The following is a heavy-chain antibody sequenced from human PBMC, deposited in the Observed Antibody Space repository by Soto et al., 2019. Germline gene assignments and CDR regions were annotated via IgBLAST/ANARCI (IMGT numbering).Heavy chain of an antibody. Sequence: GASVKVSCKASGYTFSDYYIHWVRQAPGQGLEWMGWINPNSGGSKFAQKFQGRVTMTRDTSISTAYMEVTRLRSDDTAVYYCARVGGATSRYRHRGYYYYAIDVWGQGTTVTVYS. V-gene: IGHV1-2*02. CDR1: GYTFSDYY. J-gene: IGHJ6*02. D-gene: IGHD3-10*01. CDR2: INPNSGGS. CDR3: ARVGGATSRYRHRGYYYYAIDV.